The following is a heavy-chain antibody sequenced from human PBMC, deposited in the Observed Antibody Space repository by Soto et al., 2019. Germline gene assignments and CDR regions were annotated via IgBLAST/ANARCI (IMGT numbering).Heavy chain of an antibody. J-gene: IGHJ5*02. D-gene: IGHD2-2*01. CDR1: GYTFTSYG. CDR2: ISAYNGNT. Sequence: QVQLVQSGAEVKKPGASVKVSCKASGYTFTSYGIIWVRQAPGQGLEWMGWISAYNGNTNYAQKLQGRVTMTTDTSTSTAYMELRSLRSDDTAVYYCARDIVVVPAAPNWFDPWGQGTLVTVSS. CDR3: ARDIVVVPAAPNWFDP. V-gene: IGHV1-18*01.